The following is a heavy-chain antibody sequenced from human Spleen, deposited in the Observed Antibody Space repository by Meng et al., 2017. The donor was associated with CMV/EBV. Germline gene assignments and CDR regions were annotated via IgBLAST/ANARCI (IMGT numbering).Heavy chain of an antibody. CDR3: ARCMVYYGMDV. Sequence: SETLSLTCAVYGGSFSGYYWSWIRQPPGKGLEWIGEINHSGSTNYNPSLKSRVTISVDTSKNQFSLKLSSVTAADTAVYYCARCMVYYGMDVWGQGTTVTVSS. D-gene: IGHD2-8*01. CDR1: GGSFSGYY. J-gene: IGHJ6*02. CDR2: INHSGST. V-gene: IGHV4-34*01.